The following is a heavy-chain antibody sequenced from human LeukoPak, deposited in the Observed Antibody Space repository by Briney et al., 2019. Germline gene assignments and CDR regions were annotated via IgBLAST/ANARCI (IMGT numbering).Heavy chain of an antibody. J-gene: IGHJ4*02. CDR3: ATDCRYCSGGSHPVVY. V-gene: IGHV1-24*01. CDR1: GYTLTELS. Sequence: ASVKVSCKVSGYTLTELSMHWVRQAPGKGLEWMGGFDPEDGETIYAQKFQGRVTMTEDTSTDTAYMELSSLRSEDTAVYYCATDCRYCSGGSHPVVYWGQGTLVTVSS. CDR2: FDPEDGET. D-gene: IGHD2-15*01.